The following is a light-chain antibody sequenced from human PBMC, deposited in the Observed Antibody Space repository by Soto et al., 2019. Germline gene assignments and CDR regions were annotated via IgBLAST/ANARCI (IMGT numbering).Light chain of an antibody. J-gene: IGLJ1*01. CDR3: RSYTSSSISV. V-gene: IGLV2-14*01. Sequence: QTLLTLPDSVSGSRGQSITISCTGTISDVGGYNYVSWYQQHPGKAPKLMIYEVSNRPSGVSNRFSGSKSGNTASLTISGLQAEDEADYYCRSYTSSSISVFGTGTKVTVL. CDR1: ISDVGGYNY. CDR2: EVS.